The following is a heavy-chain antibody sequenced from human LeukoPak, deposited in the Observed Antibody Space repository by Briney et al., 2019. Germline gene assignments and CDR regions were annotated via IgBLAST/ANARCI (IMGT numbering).Heavy chain of an antibody. CDR3: ARVCRCNWYVDYSYTVV. J-gene: IGHJ6*03. Sequence: SQTLSLTCTVSGGSISSSGYYWGWIRQPPGKGLEWIGWIYYSGSTYYNPSLKSRVTISVDTSNNQFSLKLSSLTAANTAVYYSARVCRCNWYVDYSYTVVWGKGNTVTVSS. CDR1: GGSISSSGYY. CDR2: IYYSGST. V-gene: IGHV4-39*07. D-gene: IGHD1-1*01.